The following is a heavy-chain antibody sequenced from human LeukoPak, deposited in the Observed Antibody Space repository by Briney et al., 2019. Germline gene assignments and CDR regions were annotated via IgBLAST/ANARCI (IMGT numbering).Heavy chain of an antibody. D-gene: IGHD2-2*01. CDR3: ARDRIVVVPAGRGYYYGMDV. CDR1: GFTFSDYY. Sequence: GGSLRLSCAASGFTFSDYYMSWIRQAPGKGLEWVSYISSSGSTIYYADSVKGRFTISRDNAKNSLCLQMNSLRAEDTAVYYCARDRIVVVPAGRGYYYGMDVWGQGTTVTVSS. J-gene: IGHJ6*02. CDR2: ISSSGSTI. V-gene: IGHV3-11*01.